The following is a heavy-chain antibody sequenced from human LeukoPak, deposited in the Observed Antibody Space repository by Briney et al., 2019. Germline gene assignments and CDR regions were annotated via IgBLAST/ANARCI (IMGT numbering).Heavy chain of an antibody. CDR3: ARAGIAARPPMFDA. D-gene: IGHD6-6*01. Sequence: PSETLSLTCTVSGVSISSVGYYWSWIRQHPGKGLEWIGYIYYSGSTYYNPSLKSRVTISVDTSKNQFSLKLSSVTAADTAVYYCARAGIAARPPMFDAWGQGTLVTVSS. CDR2: IYYSGST. CDR1: GVSISSVGYY. V-gene: IGHV4-31*03. J-gene: IGHJ5*02.